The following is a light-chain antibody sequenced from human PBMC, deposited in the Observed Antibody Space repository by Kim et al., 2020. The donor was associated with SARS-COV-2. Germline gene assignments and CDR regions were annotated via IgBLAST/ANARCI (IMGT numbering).Light chain of an antibody. CDR1: QSVTTY. V-gene: IGKV1-39*01. CDR2: TTA. Sequence: YVGDRVTITCRASQSVTTYINWYQQKPGRAPELLIYTTASLQRGVPSRFSGSGSGTDFTLTISSLQPEDSATYFCQQSLATPLTFGGGTKVDIK. J-gene: IGKJ4*01. CDR3: QQSLATPLT.